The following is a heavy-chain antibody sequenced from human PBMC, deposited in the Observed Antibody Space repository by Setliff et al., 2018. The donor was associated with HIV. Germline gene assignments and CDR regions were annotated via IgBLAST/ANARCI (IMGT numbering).Heavy chain of an antibody. CDR3: ARDLDGPFDP. CDR2: IQGDGRDK. Sequence: PGGSLRLSCVASGFAFDTYWMTWVRQAPGKGLEWVANIQGDGRDKHYLDSVKGRFTISRDNSKNTLYLQMNSLRVEDAAVYYCARDLDGPFDPWGQGTLVTVSS. CDR1: GFAFDTYW. V-gene: IGHV3-7*01. J-gene: IGHJ5*02. D-gene: IGHD3-3*01.